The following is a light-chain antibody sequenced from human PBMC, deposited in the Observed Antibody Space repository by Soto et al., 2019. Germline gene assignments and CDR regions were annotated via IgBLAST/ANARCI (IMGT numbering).Light chain of an antibody. CDR3: QQYSDYPWT. CDR2: KAS. V-gene: IGKV1-5*03. J-gene: IGKJ1*01. Sequence: DIQMTQYPSTLSASVGDRVTIPCRASQGINMWLAWYQQKAGGAPKLLISKASTVQSGVPSRFSGIGSGTEFTLTISSLQPDDVATYFCQQYSDYPWTFGQGTKVEIK. CDR1: QGINMW.